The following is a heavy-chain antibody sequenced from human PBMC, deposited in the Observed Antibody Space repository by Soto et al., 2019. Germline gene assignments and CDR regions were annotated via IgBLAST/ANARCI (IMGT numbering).Heavy chain of an antibody. V-gene: IGHV3-30*04. D-gene: IGHD5-12*01. CDR1: GFTYITSV. J-gene: IGHJ4*02. CDR2: ASTDGQKK. CDR3: AREGYSIGWGGVLDY. Sequence: VQLMESGGGVVQPGTSLRLSCTASGFTYITSVIHWVRQAPGKGLEWVAVASTDGQKKDYATSVRGRFTISRDNSKNTLFLHMDSLRGDDTAVDYCAREGYSIGWGGVLDYWGRGILVAVSS.